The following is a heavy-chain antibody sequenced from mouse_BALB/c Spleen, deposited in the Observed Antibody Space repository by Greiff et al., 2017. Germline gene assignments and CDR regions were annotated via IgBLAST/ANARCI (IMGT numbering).Heavy chain of an antibody. CDR2: ISSGGSYT. V-gene: IGHV5-9-4*01. J-gene: IGHJ3*01. Sequence: EVQGVESGGGLVKPGGSLKLSCAASGFTFSSYAMSWVRQSPEKRLEWVAEISSGGSYTYYPDTVTGRFTISRDNAKNTLYREMSSLRSEDTAMYYCARDLRRAWFAYWGQGTLVTVSA. CDR3: ARDLRRAWFAY. D-gene: IGHD2-12*01. CDR1: GFTFSSYA.